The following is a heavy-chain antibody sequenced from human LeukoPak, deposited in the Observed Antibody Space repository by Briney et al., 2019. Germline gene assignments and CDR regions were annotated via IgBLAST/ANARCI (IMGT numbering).Heavy chain of an antibody. V-gene: IGHV3-21*01. D-gene: IGHD1-14*01. J-gene: IGHJ6*02. CDR3: ARDLGAITSYGMDV. CDR2: SSSSSSYI. Sequence: GGSLRLSCAASGFTFSSYSMNWVRQAPGKGLEWVSSSSSSSSYIYYADSVKGRFTISRDNAKNSLYLQMNSLRAEDTAVYYCARDLGAITSYGMDVWGQGTTVTVSS. CDR1: GFTFSSYS.